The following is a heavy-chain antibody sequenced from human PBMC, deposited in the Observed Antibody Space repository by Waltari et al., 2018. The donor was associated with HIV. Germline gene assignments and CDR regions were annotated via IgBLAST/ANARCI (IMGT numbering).Heavy chain of an antibody. CDR3: AKDKRRYCSSTSCYYYFDY. Sequence: EVQLVESGGGLVQPGRSLRLSCAVSGFTFDAYAMPWVRQAPGKGLEWVSGISWNSGRIGYADSVKGRFTISRDNAKNSLYLQMNSLRAEDTALYYCAKDKRRYCSSTSCYYYFDYWGQGTLVTVSS. CDR1: GFTFDAYA. CDR2: ISWNSGRI. D-gene: IGHD2-2*01. V-gene: IGHV3-9*01. J-gene: IGHJ4*02.